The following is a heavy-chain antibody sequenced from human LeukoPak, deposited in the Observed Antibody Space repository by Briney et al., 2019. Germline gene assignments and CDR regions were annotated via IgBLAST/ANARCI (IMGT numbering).Heavy chain of an antibody. V-gene: IGHV4-59*07. J-gene: IGHJ3*01. D-gene: IGHD2-15*01. CDR2: VSYTGRT. CDR1: GGSLRGRY. Sequence: SDTLSLTCTVSGGSLRGRYWSWIRQPPGKRLEWIIYVSYTGRTKYNPSLQSRVTISIDTSKNQFSLKLPSVTSADTAVYSCARLLDNPISGDPDTFDVWGQETTVIVSS. CDR3: ARLLDNPISGDPDTFDV.